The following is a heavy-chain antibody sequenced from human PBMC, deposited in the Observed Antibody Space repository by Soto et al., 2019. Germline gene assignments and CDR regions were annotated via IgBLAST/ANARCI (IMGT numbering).Heavy chain of an antibody. CDR1: GGSISSYY. D-gene: IGHD6-19*01. J-gene: IGHJ6*02. Sequence: SETLSLTCTVSGGSISSYYWSWIRQPPGKGLEWIGYIYYSGSTNYNPSLKSRVTISVDTSKNQFSLKLSSVTAADTAVYYCARAAVAGGYYYYGMDVWGQGTTVTVSS. CDR2: IYYSGST. V-gene: IGHV4-59*01. CDR3: ARAAVAGGYYYYGMDV.